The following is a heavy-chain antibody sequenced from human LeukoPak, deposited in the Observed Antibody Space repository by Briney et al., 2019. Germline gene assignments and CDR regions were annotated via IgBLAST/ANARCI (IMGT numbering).Heavy chain of an antibody. V-gene: IGHV3-30-3*01. CDR1: GFTFSDFA. J-gene: IGHJ4*02. CDR3: ATTPRGYTYGNPDY. D-gene: IGHD5-18*01. Sequence: GRSLRLSCAASGFTFSDFAMHWVRQAPGKGLEWVAVVSYDGGNEYYADSVKGRFTISRDNSKNTLYLQMNSLRAEDTAVYYCATTPRGYTYGNPDYWGQGTLVTVSS. CDR2: VSYDGGNE.